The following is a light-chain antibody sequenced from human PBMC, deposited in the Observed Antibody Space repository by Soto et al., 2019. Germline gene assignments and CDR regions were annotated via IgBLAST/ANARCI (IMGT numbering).Light chain of an antibody. CDR3: ASWDDRLGAVI. CDR2: SNN. V-gene: IGLV1-47*02. Sequence: QSVLTQPPSASGTPGQRVFISCSGSSSNIGGTNYAYWYQQLPGAAPKLLMHSNNLRPSGVPARISGSKSGTSASLAISGLRSADEAVYYCASWDDRLGAVIFGGGTKLTVL. J-gene: IGLJ2*01. CDR1: SSNIGGTNY.